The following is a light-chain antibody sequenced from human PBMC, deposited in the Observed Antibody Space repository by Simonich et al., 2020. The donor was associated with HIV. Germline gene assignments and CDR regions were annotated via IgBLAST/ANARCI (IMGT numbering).Light chain of an antibody. CDR1: QIVLYSSNNKNY. CDR3: QQYYTTPLT. Sequence: DIVMTQSPDSLAVSLGERATINCKSSQIVLYSSNNKNYLAWYQQKPEQPPKLLIYWASTRESGVPDRFSGSESGTDFTLTISSLQAEDVAVYYCQQYYTTPLTFGGGTKVEIK. CDR2: WAS. V-gene: IGKV4-1*01. J-gene: IGKJ4*01.